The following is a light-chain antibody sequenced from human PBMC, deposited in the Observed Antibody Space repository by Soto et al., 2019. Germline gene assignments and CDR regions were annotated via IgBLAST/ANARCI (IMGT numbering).Light chain of an antibody. CDR1: QSVSYSY. J-gene: IGKJ1*01. Sequence: EIVLTQSPGTLSLSPGERATLSCRASQSVSYSYLAWYQQKPGQAPRLLIYCASSRATGIPDRFSGSGSGTDFTLTISRLEPEDFAVYYCQQYGSSPRTFGQGTKVEIK. V-gene: IGKV3-20*01. CDR3: QQYGSSPRT. CDR2: CAS.